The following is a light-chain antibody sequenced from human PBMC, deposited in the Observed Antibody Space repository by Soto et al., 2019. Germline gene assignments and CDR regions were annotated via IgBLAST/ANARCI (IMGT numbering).Light chain of an antibody. J-gene: IGKJ3*01. CDR2: AAS. V-gene: IGKV1-27*01. CDR3: QNYNNPPLP. Sequence: DIQMTQSPSSLSASVGDRVTITCRASQDISNYLAWYQQKPGQIPEVLIYAASTLQPGVPTRCSGSGSGTDFILPLSSRKPEDVATYYFQNYNNPPLPFGPGTKVAIK. CDR1: QDISNY.